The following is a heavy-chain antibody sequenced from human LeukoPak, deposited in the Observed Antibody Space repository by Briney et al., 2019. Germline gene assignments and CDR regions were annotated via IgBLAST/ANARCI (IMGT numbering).Heavy chain of an antibody. CDR3: ARDAYVWGSYRHASDY. Sequence: AGSLRLPCAASGFTFSSYWMSWVRQAPGKGLEWVANIKQDGSEKYYVDSVKRRFTISRDNANNSLYLQMNSLRAEDTGVYYSARDAYVWGSYRHASDYWGQGTLVTVSS. V-gene: IGHV3-7*01. CDR2: IKQDGSEK. CDR1: GFTFSSYW. J-gene: IGHJ4*02. D-gene: IGHD3-16*02.